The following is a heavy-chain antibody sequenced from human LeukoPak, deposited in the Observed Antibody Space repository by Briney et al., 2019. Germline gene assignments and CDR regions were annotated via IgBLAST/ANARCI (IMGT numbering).Heavy chain of an antibody. CDR2: IWSDGNNR. V-gene: IGHV3-30*02. CDR1: EFSFRNYG. Sequence: PGGSLRLSCAASEFSFRNYGMHWVRQAPGKGLEWVSFIWSDGNNRFYADSVKGRFTISRDNSKNMLFLQMDTLRAEDTALYYCAKDPGASVSGFHMDVWGKGTTVIVSS. CDR3: AKDPGASVSGFHMDV. J-gene: IGHJ6*03. D-gene: IGHD2-8*02.